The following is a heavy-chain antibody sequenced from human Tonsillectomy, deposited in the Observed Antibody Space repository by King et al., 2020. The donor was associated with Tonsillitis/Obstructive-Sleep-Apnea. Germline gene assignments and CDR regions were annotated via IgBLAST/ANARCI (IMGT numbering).Heavy chain of an antibody. J-gene: IGHJ4*02. CDR1: GGTFSSYA. CDR3: ASVLLWFGELSPQYYFDY. V-gene: IGHV1-69*10. D-gene: IGHD3-10*01. Sequence: QLVQSGAEVKKPGSSVKVSCKASGGTFSSYAISWVRQAPGQGLEWMGGIIPILGIANYAQKFQGRVTITADKSTSTAYMELSSLRSEDTPVYYCASVLLWFGELSPQYYFDYWGQGTLVTVSS. CDR2: IIPILGIA.